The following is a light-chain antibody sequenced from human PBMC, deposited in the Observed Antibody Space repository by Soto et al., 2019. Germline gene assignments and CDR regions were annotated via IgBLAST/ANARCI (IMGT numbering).Light chain of an antibody. Sequence: EFVLTQSPGTLSLSPGDRATLSCGASRSVTSKLAWYQQKPGQAPRLLISGASNRATGIPGRFSGSGSGTDFTLTISRLEPDDFALYFCQQYGGSPITFGLGTRLEIK. CDR2: GAS. CDR1: RSVTSK. J-gene: IGKJ5*01. CDR3: QQYGGSPIT. V-gene: IGKV3-20*01.